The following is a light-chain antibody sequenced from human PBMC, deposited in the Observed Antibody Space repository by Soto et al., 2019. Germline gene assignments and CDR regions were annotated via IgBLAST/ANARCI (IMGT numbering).Light chain of an antibody. CDR3: ERRSKWPLT. Sequence: WIPYPPERSLSPKDGATRSFRASQSVSSYLAWYQQKPGQAPRLLIYDASNRATGIPARFSGSGSGTDFALAMSCREPEDFAVYYCERRSKWPLTFGQGTRLEIK. J-gene: IGKJ5*01. CDR1: QSVSSY. CDR2: DAS. V-gene: IGKV3-11*01.